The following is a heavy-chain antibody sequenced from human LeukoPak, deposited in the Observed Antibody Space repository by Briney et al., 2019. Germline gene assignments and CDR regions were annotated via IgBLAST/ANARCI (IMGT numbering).Heavy chain of an antibody. J-gene: IGHJ4*02. V-gene: IGHV3-23*01. Sequence: PGGSLRLSCAASGFTFSSSWMTWVRQAPGKGLEWVSAISGSGGSTYYADSVKGRFTISRDNSKNTLYLQMNSLRAEDTAVYYCAKGSDSGYADGYDYWGQGTLVTVSS. CDR1: GFTFSSSW. CDR2: ISGSGGST. D-gene: IGHD5-12*01. CDR3: AKGSDSGYADGYDY.